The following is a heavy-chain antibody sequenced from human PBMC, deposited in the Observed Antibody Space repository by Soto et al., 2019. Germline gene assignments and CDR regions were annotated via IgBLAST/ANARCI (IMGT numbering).Heavy chain of an antibody. CDR2: IYYSGST. D-gene: IGHD3-16*01. CDR3: ARGGNCFDY. CDR1: GGSISSHY. Sequence: QVQLQESGPGLVKPSETLSLTCTVSGGSISSHYWSWIRQPPGRGLEWIGYIYYSGSTNYNPSLKSRVSISVDTSKNQFSLTLSSVTAADTAVYYCARGGNCFDYWGQGALVTVSS. J-gene: IGHJ4*02. V-gene: IGHV4-59*08.